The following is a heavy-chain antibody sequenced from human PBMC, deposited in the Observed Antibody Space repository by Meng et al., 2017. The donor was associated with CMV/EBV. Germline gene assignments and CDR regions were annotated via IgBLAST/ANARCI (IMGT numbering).Heavy chain of an antibody. CDR3: VRSSGWSLFDY. V-gene: IGHV1-2*02. CDR2: VNSNNDAT. Sequence: QVQVVQSGAGMKKPGASVKVSCTTSGFTFSDYYIHWVRQAPGQGLEWMGWVNSNNDATNYARKFQGRVSMTRDTSISTAHMELSRLMSDDTAVYYCVRSSGWSLFDYWGQGTLVTVSS. J-gene: IGHJ4*02. CDR1: GFTFSDYY. D-gene: IGHD6-19*01.